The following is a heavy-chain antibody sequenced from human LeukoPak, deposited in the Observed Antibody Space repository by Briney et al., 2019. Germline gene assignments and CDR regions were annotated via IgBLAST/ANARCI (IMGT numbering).Heavy chain of an antibody. D-gene: IGHD2-2*01. Sequence: GESLKISCKASGYSFTSYWIGWVRQMPGKGLEWMGIIYPGDSDTRYSPSFQGQVTISADKSISTAYLQWSSLKDSDTAMYYCARPPRNCSSTSCYLEGAFDIWGQGTMVTVSS. V-gene: IGHV5-51*01. CDR1: GYSFTSYW. J-gene: IGHJ3*02. CDR2: IYPGDSDT. CDR3: ARPPRNCSSTSCYLEGAFDI.